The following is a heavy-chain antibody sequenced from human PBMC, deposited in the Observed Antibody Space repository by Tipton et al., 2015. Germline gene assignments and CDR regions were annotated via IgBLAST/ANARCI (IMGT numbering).Heavy chain of an antibody. Sequence: TLSLTCAVYGGSFSGYYWSWIRQPPGEGLEWIGEINESGSTNYNSSLKNRVTVSVDTSLNHLSLYLTSVTAADAGVYYCARGRGWLPTSVFGTCGQGTMVTVS. CDR1: GGSFSGYY. CDR3: ARGRGWLPTSVFGT. CDR2: INESGST. J-gene: IGHJ3*02. D-gene: IGHD5-24*01. V-gene: IGHV4-34*01.